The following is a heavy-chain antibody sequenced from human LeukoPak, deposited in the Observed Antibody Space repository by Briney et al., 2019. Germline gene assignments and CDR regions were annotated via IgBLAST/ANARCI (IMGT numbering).Heavy chain of an antibody. CDR3: ARGGSSGYYVLDH. V-gene: IGHV1-2*04. D-gene: IGHD3-3*01. Sequence: ASVKVSCKASGYTFTGYYMHWVRQAPGQGLEWMGWINPNSGGTNYAQKFQGWVTMTRDTSTSTAFMELSSLRSDDTAVYYCARGGSSGYYVLDHWGQGTLVTVSS. CDR2: INPNSGGT. J-gene: IGHJ4*02. CDR1: GYTFTGYY.